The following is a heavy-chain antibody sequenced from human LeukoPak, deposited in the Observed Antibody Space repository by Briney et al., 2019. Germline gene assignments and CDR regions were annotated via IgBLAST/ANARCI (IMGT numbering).Heavy chain of an antibody. CDR2: IKQDGSDK. V-gene: IGHV3-7*01. CDR1: GFTFSPYW. D-gene: IGHD3-10*01. J-gene: IGHJ4*02. CDR3: ARIRAMVRGVIPERYFDY. Sequence: GGSLRLSCVASGFTFSPYWMTWVRQAPGKGLEWLANIKQDGSDKYYVDSVKGRFTISRDNAKNSLYLQMNSLRAEDTAVYYCARIRAMVRGVIPERYFDYWGQGTLVTVSS.